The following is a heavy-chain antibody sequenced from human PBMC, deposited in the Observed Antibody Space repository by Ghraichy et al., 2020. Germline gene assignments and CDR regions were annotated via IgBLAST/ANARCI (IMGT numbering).Heavy chain of an antibody. CDR2: VWFDGSVK. D-gene: IGHD2-2*01. J-gene: IGHJ4*02. CDR3: ARRDCTGTSCFCEH. Sequence: GGSLRLSCAASGFTFSSYGMYWVRQAPGKGLEWVAVVWFDGSVKYYADSVKGRFTISKDNSKNTVDLQMNSLRAEDTALYYCARRDCTGTSCFCEHWGQGTLVAVSS. CDR1: GFTFSSYG. V-gene: IGHV3-33*07.